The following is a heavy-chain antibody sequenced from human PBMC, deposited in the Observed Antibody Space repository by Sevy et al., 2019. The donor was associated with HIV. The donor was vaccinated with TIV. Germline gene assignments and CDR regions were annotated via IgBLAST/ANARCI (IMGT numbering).Heavy chain of an antibody. V-gene: IGHV1-18*04. CDR2: ISAYNGNT. CDR3: AGGTLGIAVAGLDY. CDR1: GYTFTSYG. J-gene: IGHJ4*02. Sequence: ASVKVSCKASGYTFTSYGISWVRQAPGQGLEWMGWISAYNGNTNYAQKLQGRVTMTTDTSTSTAYMELRSLRSDETAVYYCAGGTLGIAVAGLDYWGQGILVTVSS. D-gene: IGHD6-19*01.